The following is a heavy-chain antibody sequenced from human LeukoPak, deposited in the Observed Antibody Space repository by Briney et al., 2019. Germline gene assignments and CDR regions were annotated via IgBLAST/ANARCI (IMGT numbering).Heavy chain of an antibody. CDR1: GFTFGDYA. CDR2: IRSKAFGGTT. D-gene: IGHD1-1*01. Sequence: PGGSLRLSCATSGFTFGDYAMSWVRQAPGKGLEWVGFIRSKAFGGTTEYAASVKGRFTISRDDSKGIAYLQMNSLKSEDTAVYYCTRTPNNWKGVYYFDSWGQGTLVTVSS. V-gene: IGHV3-49*04. J-gene: IGHJ4*02. CDR3: TRTPNNWKGVYYFDS.